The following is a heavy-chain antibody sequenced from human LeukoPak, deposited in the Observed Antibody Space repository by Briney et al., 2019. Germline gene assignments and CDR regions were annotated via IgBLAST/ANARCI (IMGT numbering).Heavy chain of an antibody. J-gene: IGHJ3*02. Sequence: ASETLSLTCTVSGGSISSYYWSWIRQPAGKGLEWIGRIYTSGSTNYNPSLKSRVTISVDTSKNQFSLKLSSVTAADTAVYYCARDRITMVRGVGSNDAFVIWGQGTMVTVSS. CDR1: GGSISSYY. CDR2: IYTSGST. V-gene: IGHV4-4*07. CDR3: ARDRITMVRGVGSNDAFVI. D-gene: IGHD3-10*01.